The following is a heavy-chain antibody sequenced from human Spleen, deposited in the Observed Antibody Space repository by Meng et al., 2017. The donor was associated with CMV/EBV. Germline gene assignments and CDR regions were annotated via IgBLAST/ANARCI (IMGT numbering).Heavy chain of an antibody. V-gene: IGHV4-30-4*08. CDR2: IYYSGIT. CDR1: GGSISSGDYY. Sequence: SETLSLTCGVSGGSISSGDYYWSWVRQPPGKGLQWIGYIYYSGITYYNPSLKSRVIISVDTSQNQLSLTLSSVSAADTAVYYCARVTPTYYDSSGPFDYWGQGTLVTVSS. CDR3: ARVTPTYYDSSGPFDY. J-gene: IGHJ4*02. D-gene: IGHD3-22*01.